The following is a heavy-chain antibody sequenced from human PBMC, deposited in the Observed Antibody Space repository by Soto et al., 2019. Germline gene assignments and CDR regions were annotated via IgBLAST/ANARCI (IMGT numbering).Heavy chain of an antibody. CDR3: AREGHEEGPGWGSSGWYRGNAFDI. V-gene: IGHV3-66*01. J-gene: IGHJ3*02. D-gene: IGHD6-19*01. CDR1: GFTVSSNY. Sequence: EVQLVESGGGLVQPGGSLRLSCAASGFTVSSNYMSWVRQAPGKGLEWVSVIYSGGSTYYADSVKGRFTISRDNSKNTLYLQMNSLRAEDTAVYYCAREGHEEGPGWGSSGWYRGNAFDIWGQRDNGHRLF. CDR2: IYSGGST.